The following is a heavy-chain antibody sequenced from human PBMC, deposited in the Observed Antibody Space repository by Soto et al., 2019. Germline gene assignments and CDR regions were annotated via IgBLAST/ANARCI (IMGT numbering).Heavy chain of an antibody. CDR3: TSVFYN. Sequence: EVQLVESGGGLVQPGGSLRLSCAASGLTLSNQWMHWVRQGPGKGLVWVSRIDDGSGTSYADSVKGRFTVSRDNAKNTLYLQMNSLRAEDTAVYYCTSVFYNWGQGTLVTVSS. CDR1: GLTLSNQW. V-gene: IGHV3-74*01. J-gene: IGHJ4*02. CDR2: IDDGSGT.